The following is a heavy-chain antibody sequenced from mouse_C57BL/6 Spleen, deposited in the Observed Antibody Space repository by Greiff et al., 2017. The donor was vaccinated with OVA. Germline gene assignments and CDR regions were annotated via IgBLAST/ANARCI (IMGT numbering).Heavy chain of an antibody. J-gene: IGHJ2*01. V-gene: IGHV1-52*01. D-gene: IGHD1-1*01. CDR1: GYTFTSYW. Sequence: QVQLQQSGAELVRPGSSVKLSCKASGYTFTSYWMHWVKQRPIQGLEWIGNIDPSDSETHYNQKFKDKATLTVDKSSSTAYMQLSSLTSEDSAVYYCARSDYGSSSYYFDYWGQGTTLTVSS. CDR3: ARSDYGSSSYYFDY. CDR2: IDPSDSET.